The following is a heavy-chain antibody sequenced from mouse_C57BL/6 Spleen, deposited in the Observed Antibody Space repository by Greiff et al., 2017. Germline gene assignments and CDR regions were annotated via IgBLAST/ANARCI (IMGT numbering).Heavy chain of an antibody. J-gene: IGHJ4*01. CDR3: VRGPSGAMGC. V-gene: IGHV10-3*01. CDR1: GFTFNTYA. D-gene: IGHD3-2*02. CDR2: IRSKSSNYAT. Sequence: EVQLVESGGGLVQPKGSLKLSCAASGFTFNTYAMHWVRQAPGQGLEWVAGIRSKSSNYATYYADSVKDRFTISRDDSQTMLYLQMNNLKTEDTARYYCVRGPSGAMGCWGKGASVTVST.